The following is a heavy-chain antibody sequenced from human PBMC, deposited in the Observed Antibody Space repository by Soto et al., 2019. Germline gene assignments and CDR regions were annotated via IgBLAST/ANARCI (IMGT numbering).Heavy chain of an antibody. CDR2: VNHGGST. CDR3: ARAAVAAGGPFDK. V-gene: IGHV4-34*01. D-gene: IGHD2-15*01. CDR1: GGSFSGFF. Sequence: AVSGGSFSGFFWGWIRQPPGKGLEWIGEVNHGGSTNYNPSLKSRVTISSDTSKNHFSLTLRSVTAADTAVYYCARAAVAAGGPFDKWGQGALVTVSS. J-gene: IGHJ4*02.